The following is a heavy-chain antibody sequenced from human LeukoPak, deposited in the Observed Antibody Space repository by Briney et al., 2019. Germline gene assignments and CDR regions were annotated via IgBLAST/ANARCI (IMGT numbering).Heavy chain of an antibody. CDR2: ISPYNGNT. CDR3: ARVIEDCGGDCPLAFDI. V-gene: IGHV1-18*01. CDR1: AYTFTSYD. D-gene: IGHD2-21*02. Sequence: ASVKVSCKASAYTFTSYDITWVRQAPGQGLEWMGWISPYNGNTNYAQNLQGRVTMTRDTSISTAYMELSRLRSDDTAVYYCARVIEDCGGDCPLAFDIWGQGTMVTVSS. J-gene: IGHJ3*02.